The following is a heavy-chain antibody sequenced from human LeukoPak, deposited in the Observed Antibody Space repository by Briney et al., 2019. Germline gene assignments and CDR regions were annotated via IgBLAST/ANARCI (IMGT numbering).Heavy chain of an antibody. CDR2: IYYSGST. Sequence: PSETLSLTCTVSGGSISSSSYYWGWIRQPPGKGLEWIGSIYYSGSTYYNPSLKSRVTISVDTSKNQFSLKLSPVTAADTAVYYCARHWWEAAAGTTTFDYWGQGTLVTVSS. D-gene: IGHD6-13*01. J-gene: IGHJ4*02. V-gene: IGHV4-39*01. CDR1: GGSISSSSYY. CDR3: ARHWWEAAAGTTTFDY.